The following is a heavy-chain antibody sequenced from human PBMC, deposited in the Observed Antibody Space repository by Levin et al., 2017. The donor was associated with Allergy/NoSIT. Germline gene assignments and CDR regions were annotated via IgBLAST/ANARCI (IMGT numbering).Heavy chain of an antibody. Sequence: SGGSLRLSCAASGFTFSSYAMSWVRQAPGKGLEWVSAISGSGGSTYYADSVKGRFTISRDNSKNTLYLQMNSLRAEDTAVYYCAKDTSGWPFYYYYYGMDVWGQGTTVTVSS. CDR1: GFTFSSYA. CDR2: ISGSGGST. D-gene: IGHD6-19*01. V-gene: IGHV3-23*01. J-gene: IGHJ6*02. CDR3: AKDTSGWPFYYYYYGMDV.